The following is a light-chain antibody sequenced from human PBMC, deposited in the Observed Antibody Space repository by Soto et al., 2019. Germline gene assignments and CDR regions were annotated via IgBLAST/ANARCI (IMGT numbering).Light chain of an antibody. CDR3: QQYKSHRRT. Sequence: DIPMTQSPSTLSASVGDRVTITCRASQSISSCLAWYQQKPGKAPKLLINKASSLESGVPSRFSGSGSGTEFTLTISSLQPDDFATYYCQQYKSHRRTFGQGTKVEIK. J-gene: IGKJ1*01. CDR1: QSISSC. CDR2: KAS. V-gene: IGKV1-5*03.